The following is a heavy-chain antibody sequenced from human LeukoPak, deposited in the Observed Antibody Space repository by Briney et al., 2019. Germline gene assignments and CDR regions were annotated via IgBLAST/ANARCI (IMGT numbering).Heavy chain of an antibody. J-gene: IGHJ5*02. V-gene: IGHV4-59*01. Sequence: NPSETLSLTCTVSGGSISSYYWSWIRQPPGKGLEWIGYIYYSGSTNYNPSLKSRVTISVDTSKNQFPLKLSSVTAADTAVYYCARVALYSSSSYRFDPWGQGTLVTVSS. CDR2: IYYSGST. D-gene: IGHD6-6*01. CDR1: GGSISSYY. CDR3: ARVALYSSSSYRFDP.